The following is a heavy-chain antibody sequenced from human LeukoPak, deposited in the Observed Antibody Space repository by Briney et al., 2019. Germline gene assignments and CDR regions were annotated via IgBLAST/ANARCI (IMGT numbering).Heavy chain of an antibody. Sequence: SETLSLTCTVSGGSISSYYWSWIRQPPGKGLEWIGYIYYSGSTDYNPSLKSRVTISVDTSKNQFSLKLSSVTAADTAVYYCARDYYDSSGYYPHDAFDIWGQGTMVTVSS. CDR1: GGSISSYY. CDR2: IYYSGST. D-gene: IGHD3-22*01. J-gene: IGHJ3*02. V-gene: IGHV4-59*01. CDR3: ARDYYDSSGYYPHDAFDI.